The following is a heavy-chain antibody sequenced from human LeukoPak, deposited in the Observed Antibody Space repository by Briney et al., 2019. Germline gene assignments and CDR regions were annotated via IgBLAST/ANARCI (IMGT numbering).Heavy chain of an antibody. D-gene: IGHD2-2*01. CDR2: IYYSGST. Sequence: PSETLSLTCTVSGGSISSSSYYWGWIRQPPGKGLEWIGSIYYSGSTYYNPSLKSRVTISVDTSKNQFSLKLSSVTAADTAVYYCASIYCSSTSCSLTLEGNFDYWGQGTLVTVSS. J-gene: IGHJ4*02. CDR1: GGSISSSSYY. V-gene: IGHV4-39*07. CDR3: ASIYCSSTSCSLTLEGNFDY.